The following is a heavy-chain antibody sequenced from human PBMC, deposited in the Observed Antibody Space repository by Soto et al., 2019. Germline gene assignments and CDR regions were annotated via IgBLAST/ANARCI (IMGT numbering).Heavy chain of an antibody. D-gene: IGHD6-19*01. CDR3: AKRFAYSSGLDGFDI. V-gene: IGHV3-23*01. CDR1: GFIFSSYA. Sequence: EVQLLESGGGLVQPGGSLRLPCAASGFIFSSYAMSWVRQGPGKGLEWVSGISGSGGTTYYADSVKVRFTISRDNSKNTLYLQMNSLRAEDSAIYYCAKRFAYSSGLDGFDIWGQGTMVTVSS. J-gene: IGHJ3*02. CDR2: ISGSGGTT.